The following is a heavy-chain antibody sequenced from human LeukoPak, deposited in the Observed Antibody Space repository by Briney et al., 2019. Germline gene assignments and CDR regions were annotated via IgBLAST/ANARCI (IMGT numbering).Heavy chain of an antibody. J-gene: IGHJ4*02. Sequence: SVKVSCKASGGTFNSYAINWVRQAPGQGLEWMVGIIPRLGTTKYIEKFQGRITITTDESTTTAYMELTSLRSEDTAVYYCAADGTDWGQGTLVTVSS. CDR1: GGTFNSYA. CDR2: IIPRLGTT. CDR3: AADGTD. V-gene: IGHV1-69*05.